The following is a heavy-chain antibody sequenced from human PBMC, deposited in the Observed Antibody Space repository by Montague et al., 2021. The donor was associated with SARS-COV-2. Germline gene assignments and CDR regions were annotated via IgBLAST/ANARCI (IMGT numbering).Heavy chain of an antibody. V-gene: IGHV3-30-3*02. Sequence: SLRLSCAASGFTFSSFVMHWVRQAPGKGLEWVAVIWYDGSNEYYADSVKGRFTISRDNSKNTVYLQINDLRLEDTAVYYCAKSAYSSSWYSDYWGQGTPVTVSS. CDR2: IWYDGSNE. CDR1: GFTFSSFV. CDR3: AKSAYSSSWYSDY. J-gene: IGHJ4*02. D-gene: IGHD6-13*01.